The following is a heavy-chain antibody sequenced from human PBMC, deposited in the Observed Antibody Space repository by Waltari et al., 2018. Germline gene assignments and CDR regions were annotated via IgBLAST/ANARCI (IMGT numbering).Heavy chain of an antibody. CDR3: ARGRAYDYVWGSYRLNWFDP. Sequence: QVQLQQWGAGLLKPSETLSLTCAVYGGSFSGYYWSWIRQPPGKGLEWIGEINHSGSTNYNQSLKSRVTIAVDTSKNQFSLKLSSVTAADTAVYYCARGRAYDYVWGSYRLNWFDPWGQGTLVTVSS. D-gene: IGHD3-16*02. V-gene: IGHV4-34*01. CDR1: GGSFSGYY. CDR2: INHSGST. J-gene: IGHJ5*02.